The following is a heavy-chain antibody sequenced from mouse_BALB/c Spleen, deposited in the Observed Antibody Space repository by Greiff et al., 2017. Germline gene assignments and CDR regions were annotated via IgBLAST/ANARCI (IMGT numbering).Heavy chain of an antibody. CDR3: AEGGNYAFAY. J-gene: IGHJ3*01. V-gene: IGHV1S56*01. CDR1: GYTFTSYY. CDR2: IYPGNVNT. D-gene: IGHD2-1*01. Sequence: QVQLKESGPELVKPGASVRISCKASGYTFTSYYIHWVKQRPGQGLEWIGWIYPGNVNTKYNEKFKGKATLTADKSSSTAYMQLSSLTSEDSAVYFCAEGGNYAFAYWGQGTLVTVSA.